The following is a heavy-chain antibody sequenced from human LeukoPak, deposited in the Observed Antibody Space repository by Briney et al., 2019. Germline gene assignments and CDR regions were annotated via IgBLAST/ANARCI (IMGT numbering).Heavy chain of an antibody. V-gene: IGHV3-48*01. Sequence: PGGSLRLSCAASGFTFSSYSMNWVRQAPGKGLEWVSYISSSSSTIYYADSVEGRFTISRDNAKNSLYLQMNSLRAEDTAVYYCARPGRVGQLRSYYFDYWGQGTLVTVSS. D-gene: IGHD6-6*01. J-gene: IGHJ4*02. CDR3: ARPGRVGQLRSYYFDY. CDR1: GFTFSSYS. CDR2: ISSSSSTI.